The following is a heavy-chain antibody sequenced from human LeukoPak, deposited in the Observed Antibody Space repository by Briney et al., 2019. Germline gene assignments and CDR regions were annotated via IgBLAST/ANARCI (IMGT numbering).Heavy chain of an antibody. D-gene: IGHD3-22*01. V-gene: IGHV3-23*01. CDR1: GFTLSTYA. Sequence: PGGSLRLSCAASGFTLSTYAMSWVRQTPGKGLEWVAATSSSDAGTYHADSVRGRFTISRDNSKNTLYLQMNSLRAEDTAVYYCAQDYYDSSGPDAFDIWGQGTMVTVSS. CDR3: AQDYYDSSGPDAFDI. J-gene: IGHJ3*02. CDR2: TSSSDAGT.